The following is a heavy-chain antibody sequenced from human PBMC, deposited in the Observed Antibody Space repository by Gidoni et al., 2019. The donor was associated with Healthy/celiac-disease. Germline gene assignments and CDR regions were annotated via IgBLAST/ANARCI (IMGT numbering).Heavy chain of an antibody. J-gene: IGHJ4*02. D-gene: IGHD5-18*01. CDR3: ARGLGGGSGYSYGYDY. V-gene: IGHV4-34*01. CDR2: INHSGST. Sequence: QVQLQQLGAGLLKPSETLSLTFSVYGGSFSGYHWRWIRQPPGKGLEWIGEINHSGSTNYNQSLKRRVTISVDTSKNQLARKLSSVTAADTAVYYCARGLGGGSGYSYGYDYWGQGTLVTVSS. CDR1: GGSFSGYH.